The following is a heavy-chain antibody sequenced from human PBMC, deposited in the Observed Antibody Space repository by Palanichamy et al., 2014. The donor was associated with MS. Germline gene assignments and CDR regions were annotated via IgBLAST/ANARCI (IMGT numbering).Heavy chain of an antibody. Sequence: EVQLLESGGGLVQPGGSRETLLCSLWIHFRSYAMSWVRQAPGKGLDWVSAISSGGSTYYADSVRGRFTISRDNSKNTLYMQMNSLRAEDTAVYYCATISPDSNAEYSQHWGQGTLVTVSS. CDR1: IHFRSYA. CDR3: ATISPDSNAEYSQH. CDR2: ISSGGST. D-gene: IGHD4-11*01. V-gene: IGHV3-23*01. J-gene: IGHJ1*01.